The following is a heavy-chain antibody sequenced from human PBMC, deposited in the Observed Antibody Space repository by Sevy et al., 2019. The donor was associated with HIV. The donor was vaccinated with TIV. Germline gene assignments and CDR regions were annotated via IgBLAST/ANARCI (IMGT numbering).Heavy chain of an antibody. D-gene: IGHD6-19*01. Sequence: GGSLRLSCAASGFTFSSYAMSWVRQAPGKGLEWVSAISGSGGSKYYGDSVKGRFTISRDNSKNTLYLQMNSLRAEDTAVYYCAKAGSGWDYFDYWGQGTLVTVSS. J-gene: IGHJ4*02. CDR1: GFTFSSYA. V-gene: IGHV3-23*01. CDR2: ISGSGGSK. CDR3: AKAGSGWDYFDY.